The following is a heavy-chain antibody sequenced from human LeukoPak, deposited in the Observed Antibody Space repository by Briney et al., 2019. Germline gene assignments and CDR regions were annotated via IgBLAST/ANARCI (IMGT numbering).Heavy chain of an antibody. CDR1: GGTFSSYA. Sequence: SVKVSCEASGGTFSSYAISWVRQAPGQGLEWMGGIIPIFGTANYAQKFQGRVTITADESTSTAYMELSSLRSEDTAVYYCARQGSYYDKSPYYFDYWGQGTLVTVSS. D-gene: IGHD3-22*01. V-gene: IGHV1-69*13. J-gene: IGHJ4*02. CDR2: IIPIFGTA. CDR3: ARQGSYYDKSPYYFDY.